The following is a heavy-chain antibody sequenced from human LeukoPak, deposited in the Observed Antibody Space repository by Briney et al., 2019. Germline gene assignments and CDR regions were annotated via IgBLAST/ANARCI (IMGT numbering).Heavy chain of an antibody. V-gene: IGHV3-23*01. CDR3: ARGGYSYGSPLDY. Sequence: GGSLRLSCAASGFTFSSYAMSWVRQAPGKGLEWVSAISGSGGSTYYADSVKGRFTISRDNSKNTLYLQMNSLRAEDTAVYYCARGGYSYGSPLDYWGQGTLVTVSS. CDR2: ISGSGGST. CDR1: GFTFSSYA. D-gene: IGHD5-18*01. J-gene: IGHJ4*02.